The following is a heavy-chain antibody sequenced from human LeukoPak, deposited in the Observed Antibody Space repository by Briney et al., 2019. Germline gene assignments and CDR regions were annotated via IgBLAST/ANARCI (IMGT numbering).Heavy chain of an antibody. J-gene: IGHJ4*02. CDR1: GATVSSNY. CDR2: IYSGGGR. V-gene: IGHV3-53*01. Sequence: PPGGSLRLSCAVSGATVSSNYMGWVRQAPGKGLEWVSVIYSGGGRYYADSVKGRFTISRDNSKNTLYLQMNSLRAEDTAVYYCTRDFSGQRGQGTLVTVSS. CDR3: TRDFSGQ. D-gene: IGHD3-3*01.